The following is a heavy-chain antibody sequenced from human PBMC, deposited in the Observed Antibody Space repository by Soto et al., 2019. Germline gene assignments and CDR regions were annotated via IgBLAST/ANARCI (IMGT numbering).Heavy chain of an antibody. CDR3: AMVDVYVTPSPQDV. Sequence: QVQLVQSGAEVKNPGASVKVSCKASGYTFTRYGIVWARQAPGQGLEWMGWINTYNGNTNCAQNVQGRVTLTTDTSTSTAYMELRSLRSNDTAIYYCAMVDVYVTPSPQDVWGQGTTVIVSS. J-gene: IGHJ6*02. CDR1: GYTFTRYG. V-gene: IGHV1-18*01. CDR2: INTYNGNT. D-gene: IGHD3-16*01.